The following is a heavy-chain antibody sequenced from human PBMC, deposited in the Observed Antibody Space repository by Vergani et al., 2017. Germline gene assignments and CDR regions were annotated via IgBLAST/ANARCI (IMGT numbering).Heavy chain of an antibody. CDR2: VSATGSA. Sequence: QMHLQESGPGLVKPSETLSLSCTVSGGSFSSDYWSWIRQPAGERLEWIGRVSATGSAVYNPSLSSRVTLSVDTSKNQVSLRLRSVTAADTAMYVCARDRIVDPAFDLWGQGTQVTVSS. D-gene: IGHD2/OR15-2a*01. V-gene: IGHV4-4*07. J-gene: IGHJ3*01. CDR3: ARDRIVDPAFDL. CDR1: GGSFSSDY.